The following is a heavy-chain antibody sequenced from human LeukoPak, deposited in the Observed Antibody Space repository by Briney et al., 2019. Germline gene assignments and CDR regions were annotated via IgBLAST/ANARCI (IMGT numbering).Heavy chain of an antibody. D-gene: IGHD6-6*01. CDR3: AGAGVAALAYGMDV. CDR1: GGSISSYY. Sequence: SETLPLTCTVSGGSISSYYWSWIRQPPGKGLEWIGYIYYSGSTNYNPSLKSRVTISVDTSKNQFSLRLSSVTAADTAVYYCAGAGVAALAYGMDVWGQGTTVTVSS. V-gene: IGHV4-59*01. J-gene: IGHJ6*02. CDR2: IYYSGST.